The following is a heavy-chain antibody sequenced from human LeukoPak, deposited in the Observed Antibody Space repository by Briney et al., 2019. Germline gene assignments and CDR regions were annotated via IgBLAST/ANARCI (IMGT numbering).Heavy chain of an antibody. D-gene: IGHD3-10*01. Sequence: SETLSLTCTVSGGSISSSSYYWGWIRQPPGKGLEWIGSIYYSGSTYYNPSLKSRVTISVDTSKNQFSLKLSSVTAADTAVYYCARGPYEELLWFGELLQPFDYWGQGTLVTVSS. J-gene: IGHJ4*02. CDR1: GGSISSSSYY. CDR2: IYYSGST. V-gene: IGHV4-39*07. CDR3: ARGPYEELLWFGELLQPFDY.